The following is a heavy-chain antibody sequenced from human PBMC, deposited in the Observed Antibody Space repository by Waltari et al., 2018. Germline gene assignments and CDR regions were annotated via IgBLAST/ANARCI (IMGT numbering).Heavy chain of an antibody. Sequence: QVQLVQSGAEVKKPGSSVKVSCKASGGTFSSYAIRRVRQAPGQGLEWMGGIIPIFGTANYAQKFQGRVTITADESTSTAYMELSSLRSEDTAVYYCASRTTVTPNLNGIEYYYGMDVWGQGTTVTVSS. D-gene: IGHD4-17*01. CDR2: IIPIFGTA. CDR3: ASRTTVTPNLNGIEYYYGMDV. CDR1: GGTFSSYA. V-gene: IGHV1-69*13. J-gene: IGHJ6*02.